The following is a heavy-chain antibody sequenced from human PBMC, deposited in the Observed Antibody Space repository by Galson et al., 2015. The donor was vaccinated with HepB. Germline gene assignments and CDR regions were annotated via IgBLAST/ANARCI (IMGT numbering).Heavy chain of an antibody. J-gene: IGHJ4*02. CDR3: ARGAMTNHFLDH. V-gene: IGHV1-18*01. CDR2: VSPYNGDT. Sequence: SVKVSCKASGYTFNNHFIIWVRQAPGQGLECMGWVSPYNGDTNYLQKFQHRVTMTTDTSTTTAYMELRSLRSDDTAVYYCARGAMTNHFLDHWGQGTLVTVSS. CDR1: GYTFNNHF. D-gene: IGHD4-11*01.